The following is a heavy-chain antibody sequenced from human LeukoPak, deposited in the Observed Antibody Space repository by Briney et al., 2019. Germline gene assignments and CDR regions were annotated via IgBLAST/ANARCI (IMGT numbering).Heavy chain of an antibody. CDR1: GGSISSGDYY. V-gene: IGHV4-61*08. J-gene: IGHJ4*02. Sequence: SETLSLTCTVSGGSISSGDYYWSWIRQPPGKGLEWIGYIYYSGSTNYNPSLKSRVTISVDTSKNQFSLKLSSVTAADTAVYYCARIDSSGWYKYYFDYWGQGTLVTVSS. D-gene: IGHD6-19*01. CDR3: ARIDSSGWYKYYFDY. CDR2: IYYSGST.